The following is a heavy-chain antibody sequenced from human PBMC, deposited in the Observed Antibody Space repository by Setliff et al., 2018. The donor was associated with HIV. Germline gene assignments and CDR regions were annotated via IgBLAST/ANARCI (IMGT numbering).Heavy chain of an antibody. V-gene: IGHV3-11*06. CDR3: ARDLSSGYNHFDF. CDR1: GFTFSDYY. D-gene: IGHD6-19*01. Sequence: GGSLRLSCAASGFTFSDYYMSWIRQAPGKGLEWVSYISSSSSYTNYADSVKGRFTISRDNAKNSLYLQMNSLRAEDTAVYYCARDLSSGYNHFDFWGQGTLVTVSS. J-gene: IGHJ4*02. CDR2: ISSSSSYT.